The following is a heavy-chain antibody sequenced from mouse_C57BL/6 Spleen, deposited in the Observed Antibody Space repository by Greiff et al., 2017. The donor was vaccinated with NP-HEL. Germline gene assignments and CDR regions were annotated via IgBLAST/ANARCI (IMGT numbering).Heavy chain of an antibody. J-gene: IGHJ3*01. D-gene: IGHD2-4*01. V-gene: IGHV3-6*01. CDR2: ISYDGSN. CDR3: ARVGDYDRWFAY. Sequence: VQLKESGPGLVKPSQSLSLTCSVTGYSITSGYYWNWIRQFPGNKLEWMGYISYDGSNNYNPSLKNRISITRDTSKNQFFLKLNSVTTEDTATYYCARVGDYDRWFAYWGQGTLVTVSA. CDR1: GYSITSGYY.